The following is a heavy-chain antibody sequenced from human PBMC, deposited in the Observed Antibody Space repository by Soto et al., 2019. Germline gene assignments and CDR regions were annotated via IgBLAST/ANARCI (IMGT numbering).Heavy chain of an antibody. CDR2: IYYSGST. J-gene: IGHJ5*02. Sequence: QLQLQESGPGLVKPSETLSLTCTVSGGSISSSSYYWGWIRQPPGKGLEWIGSIYYSGSTYYNPSLKSRVTISVDTSKNQFSLKLSSVTAADTAVYYCARLVFRNWFDPWGQGTLVTVSS. CDR3: ARLVFRNWFDP. V-gene: IGHV4-39*01. D-gene: IGHD3-3*01. CDR1: GGSISSSSYY.